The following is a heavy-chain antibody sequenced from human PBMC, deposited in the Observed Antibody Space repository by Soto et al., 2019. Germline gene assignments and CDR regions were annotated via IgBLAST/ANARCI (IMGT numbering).Heavy chain of an antibody. CDR2: ISGNGIAT. D-gene: IGHD3-10*01. CDR3: ARDAISMVRCTNNCFDP. V-gene: IGHV3-23*01. Sequence: GGSLRLSSEAAGFIFSDHAMSWIRQAPGKGLGWVSAISGNGIATYYADSVKGRFTISRDNSKNTLYLQMNRLRADDTAVYYCARDAISMVRCTNNCFDPWGQGTLVTVSS. J-gene: IGHJ5*02. CDR1: GFIFSDHA.